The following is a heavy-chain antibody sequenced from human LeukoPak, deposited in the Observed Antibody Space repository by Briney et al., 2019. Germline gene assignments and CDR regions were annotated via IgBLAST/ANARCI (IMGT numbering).Heavy chain of an antibody. D-gene: IGHD6-25*01. Sequence: ASVRVSCKASGYTFTGYYMHWVRQDPGQGLEWMGWINPNSGNTHYAQKFQDRVTMTRDTSISTAYMELNSLRSDDTAVYYCAREGAAAEDVNWFDPWGQGTLVTVSS. CDR1: GYTFTGYY. CDR3: AREGAAAEDVNWFDP. J-gene: IGHJ5*02. V-gene: IGHV1-2*02. CDR2: INPNSGNT.